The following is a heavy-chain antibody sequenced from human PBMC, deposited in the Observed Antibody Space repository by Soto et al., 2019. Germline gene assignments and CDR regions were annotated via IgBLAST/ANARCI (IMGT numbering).Heavy chain of an antibody. J-gene: IGHJ4*02. CDR3: ARGYYDSSGYYWDFDY. D-gene: IGHD3-22*01. V-gene: IGHV4-30-4*01. Sequence: QVQLQESGPGLVKPSQTLSLTCTVSGGSISSGDYYWSWIRQPPGKGLEWIGYIYYSGSTYYNPSLKSRVTISVDTSKDQFSLKLSSVTAADTAVYYCARGYYDSSGYYWDFDYWGQGTLVTVSS. CDR2: IYYSGST. CDR1: GGSISSGDYY.